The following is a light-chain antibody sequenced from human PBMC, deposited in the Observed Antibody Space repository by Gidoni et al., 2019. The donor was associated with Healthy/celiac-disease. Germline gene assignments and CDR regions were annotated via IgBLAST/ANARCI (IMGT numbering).Light chain of an antibody. Sequence: DIQMTQPPSSVSASVGDRVTITCRASQGISSWLALYQQKLGKAPKLLIYAASSLQSGVPSRFSGSGSGTDFTLTISSLQPEDFATYYCQQANSFPLTTFGGGTKVEIK. J-gene: IGKJ4*01. CDR1: QGISSW. CDR3: QQANSFPLTT. V-gene: IGKV1-12*01. CDR2: AAS.